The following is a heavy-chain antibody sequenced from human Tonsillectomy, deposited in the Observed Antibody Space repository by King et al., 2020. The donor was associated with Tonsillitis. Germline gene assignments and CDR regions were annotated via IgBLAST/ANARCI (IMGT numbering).Heavy chain of an antibody. J-gene: IGHJ4*02. CDR3: ARGDTGMVDFDY. CDR1: GGSISRYY. V-gene: IGHV4-59*01. CDR2: IYYSVST. D-gene: IGHD5-18*01. Sequence: VQLQESGPGLVKPSETLSLTCTVSGGSISRYYWSWIRQPPGKGLEWIGYIYYSVSTNYNPSLKSRVTISVDTFKNQFSLKLSSVTAADTAVYYCARGDTGMVDFDYWGQGTLVIVSS.